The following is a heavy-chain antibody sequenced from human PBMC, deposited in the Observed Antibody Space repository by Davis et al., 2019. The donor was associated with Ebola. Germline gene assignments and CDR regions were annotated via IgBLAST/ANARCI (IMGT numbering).Heavy chain of an antibody. J-gene: IGHJ4*02. V-gene: IGHV4-34*01. CDR3: ARGGGNGGPAVY. D-gene: IGHD4-23*01. CDR1: GGSFSGYY. CDR2: INHSGST. Sequence: GSLRLSCAVSGGSFSGYYWSWTRQLPGKGLEWIGEINHSGSTKYNPSLKSRITISVDTSKNQFSVKMTSVTAADTAVYCCARGGGNGGPAVYWGQGTLVTVSS.